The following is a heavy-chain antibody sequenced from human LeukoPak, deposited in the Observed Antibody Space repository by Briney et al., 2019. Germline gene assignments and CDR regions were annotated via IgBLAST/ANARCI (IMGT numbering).Heavy chain of an antibody. D-gene: IGHD2-2*01. V-gene: IGHV4-34*01. Sequence: PSETLSLTCAVYGGSFSGYYWSWIRQPPGKGLEWIGEINHSGSTNYNPSLKSRVTISVDTSKNQFSLKLSSVTAADTAVYYCARRTIVVVPAAQHWSLRSQIQYYYYMDVWGKGTTVTISS. J-gene: IGHJ6*03. CDR3: ARRTIVVVPAAQHWSLRSQIQYYYYMDV. CDR2: INHSGST. CDR1: GGSFSGYY.